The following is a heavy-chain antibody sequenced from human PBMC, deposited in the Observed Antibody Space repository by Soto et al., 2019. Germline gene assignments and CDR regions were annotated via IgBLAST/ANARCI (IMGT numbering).Heavy chain of an antibody. Sequence: PGGSLRLSCAASGFTFSSYAMSWVRQAPGKGLEWVSAISGSGGSTYYADSVKGRFTISRDNSKNTLYLQMNSLRAEDTAVYYCAKEVFGQQRFDYYYYGMDVWGQGTTVTVSS. CDR3: AKEVFGQQRFDYYYYGMDV. CDR1: GFTFSSYA. D-gene: IGHD3-10*02. V-gene: IGHV3-23*01. J-gene: IGHJ6*02. CDR2: ISGSGGST.